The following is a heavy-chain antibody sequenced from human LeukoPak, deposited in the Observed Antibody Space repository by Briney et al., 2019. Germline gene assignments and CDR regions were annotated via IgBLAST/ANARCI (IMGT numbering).Heavy chain of an antibody. D-gene: IGHD3-22*01. V-gene: IGHV4-34*01. CDR2: INHSGST. CDR1: GGTFSGYY. J-gene: IGHJ3*01. Sequence: SETLSLTCTVYGGTFSGYYFSWIRQPPGKGLEWIGEINHSGSTNYNPSVKSRVTISLDTSKNQFSLKLSSVTAADTAVYYCASFDYDSSGQSDHWGQGTMVTVSS. CDR3: ASFDYDSSGQSDH.